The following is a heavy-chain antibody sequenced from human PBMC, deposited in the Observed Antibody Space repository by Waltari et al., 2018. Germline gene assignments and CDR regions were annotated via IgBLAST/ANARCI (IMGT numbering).Heavy chain of an antibody. Sequence: QVQLQESGPGLVKPSETLSLTCAVSGYSISSGYYWGWIRQPPGKGLEWIGSIYHSGRTYYNPSLKSRVTISVDTSKNQFSLKLSSVTAADTAVYYCASIRYGDHAFDIWGQGTMVTVSS. V-gene: IGHV4-38-2*01. J-gene: IGHJ3*02. CDR1: GYSISSGYY. CDR3: ASIRYGDHAFDI. D-gene: IGHD4-17*01. CDR2: IYHSGRT.